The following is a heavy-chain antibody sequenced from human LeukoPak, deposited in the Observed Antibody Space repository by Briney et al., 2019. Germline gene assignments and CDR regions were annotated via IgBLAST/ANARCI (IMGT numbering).Heavy chain of an antibody. CDR3: ARVTDYYYYYMDV. CDR1: GGSISSYY. J-gene: IGHJ6*03. CDR2: IYYSGST. D-gene: IGHD2-21*02. Sequence: SETLSLTCTVSGGSISSYYWSWIRQPPGKGLEWIGYIYYSGSTNYNPSLKSRVTISVDTSKNQFSLKLSSVTAADTAVYYCARVTDYYYYYMDVWGKGTTVTVSS. V-gene: IGHV4-59*01.